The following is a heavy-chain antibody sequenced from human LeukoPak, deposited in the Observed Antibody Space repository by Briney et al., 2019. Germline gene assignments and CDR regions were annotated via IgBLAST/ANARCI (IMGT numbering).Heavy chain of an antibody. CDR3: ARGREQLVSYNWFDP. J-gene: IGHJ5*02. V-gene: IGHV3-33*01. CDR2: LVYDARS. CDR1: GFPFSSYG. D-gene: IGHD6-13*01. Sequence: GGSLRLSCAASGFPFSSYGMHWVRQAPGKGLEWVARLVYDARSDYANSVKGRFSISRDDSKNTLFLDMSNLRVEDTALYYCARGREQLVSYNWFDPWGQGTLVTVSS.